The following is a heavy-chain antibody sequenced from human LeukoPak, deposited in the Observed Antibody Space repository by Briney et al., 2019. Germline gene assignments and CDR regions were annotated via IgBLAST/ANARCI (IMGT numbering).Heavy chain of an antibody. CDR2: IYYSGST. Sequence: PSETLSLTCTVSSGAISSSGYYWGWIRQPPGKGLEWIGSIYYSGSTFYNPSLKSRVTISVDRSKNQFSLKLTSVTAADTAVYYCARTGVDSTVANRFDPWSQGTLVTASS. V-gene: IGHV4-39*01. CDR1: SGAISSSGYY. D-gene: IGHD4-23*01. CDR3: ARTGVDSTVANRFDP. J-gene: IGHJ5*02.